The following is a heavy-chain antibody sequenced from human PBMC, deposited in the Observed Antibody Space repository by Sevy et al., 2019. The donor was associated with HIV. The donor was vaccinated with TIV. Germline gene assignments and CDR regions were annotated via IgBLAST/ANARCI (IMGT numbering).Heavy chain of an antibody. CDR2: ISGSGGST. D-gene: IGHD3-22*01. CDR3: AKDYYAGSGYYPQGAFDI. CDR1: GFTFTDYA. J-gene: IGHJ3*02. Sequence: GGSLRLSCAASGFTFTDYAMNWVRQAPGKGLEWVSCISGSGGSTFYADSVKGRFTISRDNSKNTLYLQMNSLRAEDTAIYYCAKDYYAGSGYYPQGAFDIWSQGTMVTVSS. V-gene: IGHV3-23*01.